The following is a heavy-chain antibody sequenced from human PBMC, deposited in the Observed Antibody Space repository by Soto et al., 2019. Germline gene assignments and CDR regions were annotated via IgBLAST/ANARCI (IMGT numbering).Heavy chain of an antibody. D-gene: IGHD2-8*02. V-gene: IGHV4-4*07. J-gene: IGHJ3*02. CDR2: IHSSGTF. Sequence: SETLSLTCTVSNGSISGSYWSWVRQPAGKRLEWIGRIHSSGTFNYNPYPKSRVTVSVDTSKNQVSLKLSSVTAADTAVYFCARDTGGDHDAFDIGGQGTMVTVSS. CDR1: NGSISGSY. CDR3: ARDTGGDHDAFDI.